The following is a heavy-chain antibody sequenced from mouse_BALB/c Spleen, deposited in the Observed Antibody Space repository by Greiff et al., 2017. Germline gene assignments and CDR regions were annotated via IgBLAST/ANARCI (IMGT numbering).Heavy chain of an antibody. V-gene: IGHV2-9*02. CDR1: GFSLTSYG. J-gene: IGHJ1*01. CDR2: IWAGGST. CDR3: AREGLRYWYFDV. Sequence: VQGVESGPGLVAPSQSLSITCTVSGFSLTSYGVHWVRQPPGKGLEWLGVIWAGGSTNYNSALMSRLSISKDNSKSQVFLKMNSLQTDDTAMYYCAREGLRYWYFDVWGAGTTVTVSS.